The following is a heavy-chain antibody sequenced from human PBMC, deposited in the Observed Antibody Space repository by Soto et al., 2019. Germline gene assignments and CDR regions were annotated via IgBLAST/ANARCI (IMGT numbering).Heavy chain of an antibody. J-gene: IGHJ4*02. CDR2: ISSSSSYI. V-gene: IGHV3-21*01. D-gene: IGHD3-9*01. CDR1: GFTFRSYS. Sequence: GGSLRLSGSASGFTFRSYSINCVRLAPGKGLEWVSSISSSSSYIYDADSVKGRFTISRNNAKNSLYLQMNSLRAEDTAVYYCAREPILRYFDWLLPPDYWGQGTLVTVSS. CDR3: AREPILRYFDWLLPPDY.